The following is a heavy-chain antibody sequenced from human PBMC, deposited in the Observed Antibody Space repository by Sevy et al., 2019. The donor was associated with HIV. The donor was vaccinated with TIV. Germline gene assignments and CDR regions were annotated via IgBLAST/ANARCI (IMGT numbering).Heavy chain of an antibody. V-gene: IGHV4-59*01. D-gene: IGHD5-18*01. CDR1: GASISTYY. CDR2: IYYSGST. J-gene: IGHJ4*02. Sequence: SETLSLTCTVSGASISTYYWSWIRQPPGKGLEWIGYIYYSGSTNYNPSLKSRVTISVETSKNQFSLKLSAVTAAETAVYYCARGQYSYGYWREFDYWGQGTLVTVSS. CDR3: ARGQYSYGYWREFDY.